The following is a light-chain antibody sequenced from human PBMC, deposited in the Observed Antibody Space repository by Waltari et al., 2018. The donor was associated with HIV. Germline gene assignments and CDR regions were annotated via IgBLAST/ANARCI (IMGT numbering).Light chain of an antibody. CDR1: SSNIGNNY. CDR2: DNN. V-gene: IGLV1-51*01. CDR3: GTWDSSLSPFWV. J-gene: IGLJ3*02. Sequence: QSMLTQPPSVSAAPGQKVTISCSGSSSNIGNNYVSWYQHLPGTAPKLLIYDNNKRPSGIPDRFSGSKSGTSATLGITGLQTGDEVDYYCGTWDSSLSPFWVFGGGTKLTVL.